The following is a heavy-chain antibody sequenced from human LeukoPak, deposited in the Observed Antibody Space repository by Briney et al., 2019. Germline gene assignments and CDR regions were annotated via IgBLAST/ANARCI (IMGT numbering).Heavy chain of an antibody. CDR3: ARGVPFMNLDY. Sequence: PSETLSLTCAVYGGSFSGYYWSWIRQPAGKGLEWIGRIYTSGSANYNPSLKSRVTMSVDTSKNQFSLKLSSVTAADTAVYYCARGVPFMNLDYWGQGTLVTVSS. V-gene: IGHV4-59*10. D-gene: IGHD3-16*01. CDR1: GGSFSGYY. CDR2: IYTSGSA. J-gene: IGHJ4*02.